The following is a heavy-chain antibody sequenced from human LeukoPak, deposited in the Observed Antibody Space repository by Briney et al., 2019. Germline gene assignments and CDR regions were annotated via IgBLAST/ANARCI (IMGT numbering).Heavy chain of an antibody. CDR2: IKSETDGGTT. CDR3: TILYAWYFDC. CDR1: GFTFSNAW. J-gene: IGHJ4*02. D-gene: IGHD2-2*02. V-gene: IGHV3-15*01. Sequence: GGSLRLSCAASGFTFSNAWMSWVRQAPGKGLEWVGRIKSETDGGTTDYAAPVKGRFTISRDHSKNTLYLQMNSLKTEDTAVYYCTILYAWYFDCWHQGTLVTVSS.